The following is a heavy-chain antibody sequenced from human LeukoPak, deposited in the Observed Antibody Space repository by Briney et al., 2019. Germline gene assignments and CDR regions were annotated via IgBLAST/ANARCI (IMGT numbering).Heavy chain of an antibody. D-gene: IGHD3-9*01. CDR2: IIPIFGTA. V-gene: IGHV1-69*01. CDR1: GGTFSSYA. J-gene: IGHJ5*02. Sequence: SVKVSCKASGGTFSSYAISWVRQAPGQGLEWMGGIIPIFGTANYAQKFQGRVTITADESTSTAYMELSSLRSEDTAVYYCARYDYDILTGPILQYNWFDPWGQGTLVTVSS. CDR3: ARYDYDILTGPILQYNWFDP.